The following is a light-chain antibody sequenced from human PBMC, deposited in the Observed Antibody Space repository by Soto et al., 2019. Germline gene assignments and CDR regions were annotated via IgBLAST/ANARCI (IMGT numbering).Light chain of an antibody. CDR3: QHYDNTPPSVT. J-gene: IGKJ3*01. CDR1: QSVSSDF. CDR2: GAS. Sequence: EIVLTQSPDTLSLSPGERATLSCRASQSVSSDFLVWYQQKPGQAPRLLIYGASSRATGIPDRFSCSGSGTDFIHTISRLEPEDFAVYYCQHYDNTPPSVTFGPGTKVDIK. V-gene: IGKV3-20*01.